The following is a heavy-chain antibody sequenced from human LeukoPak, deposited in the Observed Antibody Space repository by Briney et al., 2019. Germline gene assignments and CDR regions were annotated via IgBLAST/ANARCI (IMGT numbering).Heavy chain of an antibody. CDR3: ARRWNYYYGSGTNWFDP. V-gene: IGHV1-2*02. CDR2: INPNSGGT. D-gene: IGHD3-10*01. Sequence: ASVKVSCKASGYTFTGYYMHWVRQAPGQGLEWMGWINPNSGGTNYAQKFQGRVTMTRDTSISTAYMELSRLRSEDTAVYYCARRWNYYYGSGTNWFDPWGQGTLVTVSS. CDR1: GYTFTGYY. J-gene: IGHJ5*02.